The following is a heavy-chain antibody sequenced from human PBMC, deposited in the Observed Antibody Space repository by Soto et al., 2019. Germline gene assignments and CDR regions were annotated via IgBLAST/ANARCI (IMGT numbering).Heavy chain of an antibody. D-gene: IGHD6-13*01. CDR1: GGSFSGYY. CDR3: ARGCIATAGRPQSYYFDY. V-gene: IGHV4-34*01. Sequence: SETLSLTCAVYGGSFSGYYWSWIRQPPGKGLEWIGEINHSGSTNYNPSLKSRVTISVDTSKNQFSLKLTSVTAADTAVYYCARGCIATAGRPQSYYFDYWSQGTLVTV. J-gene: IGHJ4*02. CDR2: INHSGST.